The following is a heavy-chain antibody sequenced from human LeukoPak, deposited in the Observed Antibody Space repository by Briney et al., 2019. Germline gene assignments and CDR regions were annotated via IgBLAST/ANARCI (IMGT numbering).Heavy chain of an antibody. CDR3: ARARSRWLRQPTSPPSDY. CDR2: ISSNGGST. J-gene: IGHJ4*02. D-gene: IGHD5-12*01. V-gene: IGHV3-64*01. Sequence: HPGRSLRLSCAASGFTFSSYAMHWVRQAPGKGLEYVSAISSNGGSTYYANSVKGRFTTSRDNSKNALYLQMGSLRAEDMAVYYCARARSRWLRQPTSPPSDYWGQGTLVTVSS. CDR1: GFTFSSYA.